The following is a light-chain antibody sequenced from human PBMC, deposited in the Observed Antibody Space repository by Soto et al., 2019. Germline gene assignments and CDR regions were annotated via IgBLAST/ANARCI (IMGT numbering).Light chain of an antibody. J-gene: IGLJ7*01. Sequence: QSVLTQPPSASGTPGQRVTISWSGSSSNIGSNTVNWYQQLPGTAPKLLIYSNNQRPSWVPDRFSGAKSGTSASLAISGLQSEDEADYYCAAWDDSLNGAVFGGGTKLTVL. V-gene: IGLV1-44*01. CDR1: SSNIGSNT. CDR3: AAWDDSLNGAV. CDR2: SNN.